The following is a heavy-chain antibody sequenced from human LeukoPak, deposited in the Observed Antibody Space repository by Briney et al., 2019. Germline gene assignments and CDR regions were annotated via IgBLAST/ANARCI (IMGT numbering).Heavy chain of an antibody. J-gene: IGHJ2*01. V-gene: IGHV3-23*01. CDR2: ISASGGST. CDR1: GFIFSSHA. Sequence: GGSLRLSCEASGFIFSSHAMSWVRQAPGKGLEWVSVISASGGSTHYADSVKGRFTISRDNSKNTVYLQMNSLRVEDTAVYYCANVVRTVTIYTYWYFDLWGRGTLVTVSS. D-gene: IGHD4-17*01. CDR3: ANVVRTVTIYTYWYFDL.